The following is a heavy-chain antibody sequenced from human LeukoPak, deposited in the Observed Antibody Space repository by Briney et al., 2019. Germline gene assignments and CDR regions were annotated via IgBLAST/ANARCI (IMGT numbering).Heavy chain of an antibody. CDR3: AKDIVVVPAAIGYYYYYGMDV. D-gene: IGHD2-2*01. V-gene: IGHV3-30*18. CDR2: ISYDGSNK. CDR1: GFTFSSYG. J-gene: IGHJ6*02. Sequence: GGSLRLSCAASGFTFSSYGIHWVRQAPGKGLEWVAVISYDGSNKYYADSVRGRFTISRDNSKNTLYLQMNSLRAEDTAVYYCAKDIVVVPAAIGYYYYYGMDVWGQGTTVTVSS.